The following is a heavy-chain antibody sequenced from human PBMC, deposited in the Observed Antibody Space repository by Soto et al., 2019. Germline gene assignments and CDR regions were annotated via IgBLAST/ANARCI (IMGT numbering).Heavy chain of an antibody. CDR3: ARGRYADI. D-gene: IGHD1-1*01. J-gene: IGHJ3*02. CDR2: VNQDGSDK. V-gene: IGHV3-7*01. Sequence: PGGSLRLSCTASGFTFSTYSMNWVRQAPGKGLEWVANVNQDGSDKNYVDSVKGRFTISRDNAKNSLYLQMNSLRAEDTALYYCARGRYADIWGQGTMVTVSS. CDR1: GFTFSTYS.